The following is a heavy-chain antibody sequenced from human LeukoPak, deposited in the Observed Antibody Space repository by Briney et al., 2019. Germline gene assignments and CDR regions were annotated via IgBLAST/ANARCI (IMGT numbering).Heavy chain of an antibody. D-gene: IGHD4-17*01. CDR1: GGTFSSYA. Sequence: ASVKVSCKASGGTFSSYAISWVRQAPGQGLEWMGGIIPIFGTANYAQKFQGRVTITADESTSTAYMELSSLRSEDTAVYYCARSGDYDATYYFDYWGHGTLVTVSS. CDR3: ARSGDYDATYYFDY. CDR2: IIPIFGTA. J-gene: IGHJ4*01. V-gene: IGHV1-69*01.